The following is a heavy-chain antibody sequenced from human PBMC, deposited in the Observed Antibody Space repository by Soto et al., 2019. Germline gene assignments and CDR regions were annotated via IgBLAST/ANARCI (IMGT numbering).Heavy chain of an antibody. CDR2: IRTKSNSYAT. V-gene: IGHV3-73*02. J-gene: IGHJ5*02. CDR1: GFTFSDSA. Sequence: VQLVESGGDLVQPGGSLKLSCAASGFTFSDSAVHWVRQASGKGLEWVGRIRTKSNSYATTYTASLKGRFTISRDDSKNTAYLQMNSLETEDTAVYYCTRATDTGGLNWFDPWGPGTLVTVSS. CDR3: TRATDTGGLNWFDP. D-gene: IGHD4-17*01.